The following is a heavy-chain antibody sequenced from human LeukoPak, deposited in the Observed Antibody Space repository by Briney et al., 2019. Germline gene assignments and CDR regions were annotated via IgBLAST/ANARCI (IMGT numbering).Heavy chain of an antibody. Sequence: PGGSLRLSCAASGFSFSTYDMNWVRQAPGKGLEWVSSISGSGDYIYHADSVKGRFTISRDNAKNPLFLQMDSLRAEDTAVYYCARDRSGVSYYWGQGTLVTVSS. CDR1: GFSFSTYD. CDR3: ARDRSGVSYY. D-gene: IGHD3-10*01. V-gene: IGHV3-21*06. CDR2: ISGSGDYI. J-gene: IGHJ4*02.